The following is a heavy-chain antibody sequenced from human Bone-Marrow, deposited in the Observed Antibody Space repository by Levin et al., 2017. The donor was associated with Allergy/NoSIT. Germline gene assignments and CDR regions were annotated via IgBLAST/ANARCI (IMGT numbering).Heavy chain of an antibody. D-gene: IGHD3-3*01. J-gene: IGHJ6*02. CDR3: AKDSSDFWSGRRGLKSEAPNYGMDV. Sequence: GGSLRLSCAASGFTFSSYGMHWVRQAPGKGLEWVAVISYDGSNKYYADSVKGRFTISRDNSKNTLYLQMNSLRAEDTAVYYCAKDSSDFWSGRRGLKSEAPNYGMDVWGQGTTVTVSS. V-gene: IGHV3-30*18. CDR2: ISYDGSNK. CDR1: GFTFSSYG.